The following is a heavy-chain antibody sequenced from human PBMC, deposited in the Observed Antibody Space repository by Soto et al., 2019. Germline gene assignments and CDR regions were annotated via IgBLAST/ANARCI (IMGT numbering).Heavy chain of an antibody. D-gene: IGHD2-21*01. V-gene: IGHV4-59*01. Sequence: KPSETLSLTCTVSGGSLSSYYWSWIRQPPGKGLEWIGYLYYPGRTNYNPSLKSRVAISVDTSRNQISLNLSSVTAADTAVYYCARGPGRDGYNLVHWGQGTLVTVSS. CDR2: LYYPGRT. CDR3: ARGPGRDGYNLVH. CDR1: GGSLSSYY. J-gene: IGHJ4*02.